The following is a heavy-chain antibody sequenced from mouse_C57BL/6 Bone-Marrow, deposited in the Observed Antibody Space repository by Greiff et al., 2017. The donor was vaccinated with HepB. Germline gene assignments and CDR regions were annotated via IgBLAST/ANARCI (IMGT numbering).Heavy chain of an antibody. V-gene: IGHV1-59*01. CDR3: AREGVYSNYVWYFDV. CDR2: IDPSDSYT. CDR1: GYTFTSYW. Sequence: QVQLQQPGAELVRPGTSVKLSCKASGYTFTSYWMHWVKQRPGQGLEWIGLIDPSDSYTNYNQKFKGKATLTVDTSSSTAYMQLSSLTSEDSAVYYCAREGVYSNYVWYFDVWGTGTTVTVSS. D-gene: IGHD2-5*01. J-gene: IGHJ1*03.